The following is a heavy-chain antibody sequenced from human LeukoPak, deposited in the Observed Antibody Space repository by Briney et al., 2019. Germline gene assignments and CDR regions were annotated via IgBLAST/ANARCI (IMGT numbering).Heavy chain of an antibody. Sequence: PGGSLRLSCAASGFAFSRYGIHWVRQAPGKGLEWVALISYHGSHKYYGDSVRGRFTISRDSSKNTLYLQMTSLRTEDTAMYYCAKDLSDSSDYWYGELDYWGQGILVTVSS. CDR1: GFAFSRYG. D-gene: IGHD3-22*01. V-gene: IGHV3-30*18. CDR3: AKDLSDSSDYWYGELDY. J-gene: IGHJ4*02. CDR2: ISYHGSHK.